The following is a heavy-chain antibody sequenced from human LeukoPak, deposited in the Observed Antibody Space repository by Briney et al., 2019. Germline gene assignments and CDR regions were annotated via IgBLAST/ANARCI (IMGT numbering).Heavy chain of an antibody. CDR2: ITNIGGYT. Sequence: PGGSLRLSCEASGFTFSCYSMNWVRQAPGRGLEWVSSITNIGGYTNDADSVRGRFTISRDNDKNSLYPQMNSLRAEDTAVYYCAKDRASSWWYFDLWGRGTLVTVSS. D-gene: IGHD5-18*01. J-gene: IGHJ2*01. CDR1: GFTFSCYS. V-gene: IGHV3-21*04. CDR3: AKDRASSWWYFDL.